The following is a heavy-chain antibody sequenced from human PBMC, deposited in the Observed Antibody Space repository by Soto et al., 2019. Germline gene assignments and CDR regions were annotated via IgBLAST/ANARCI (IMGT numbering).Heavy chain of an antibody. D-gene: IGHD3-3*01. V-gene: IGHV5-51*01. CDR2: IYPGDSDT. CDR3: ARRPYYDFWSGSYGPQTNHHNAFDI. CDR1: GYSFTSYW. Sequence: PGESLKISCKGSGYSFTSYWIGWVRQMPGKGLEWMGIIYPGDSDTRYSPSFQGQVTISADKSISTAYLQWSSLKASDTAMYYCARRPYYDFWSGSYGPQTNHHNAFDIWGQGTMVTVSS. J-gene: IGHJ3*02.